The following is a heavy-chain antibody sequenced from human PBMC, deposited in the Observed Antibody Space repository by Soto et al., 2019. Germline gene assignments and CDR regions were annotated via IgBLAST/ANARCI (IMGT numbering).Heavy chain of an antibody. Sequence: ASVKVSCKASGYTFTSYAMHWVRQAPGQRLEWMGWINAGNGNTKYSQKFQGRVTITRDTSASTAYMELSSLRSEDTAVYYCARDLATTYGFLEWLPKYYMDVWGKGTTVTVSS. J-gene: IGHJ6*03. V-gene: IGHV1-3*01. CDR3: ARDLATTYGFLEWLPKYYMDV. CDR1: GYTFTSYA. CDR2: INAGNGNT. D-gene: IGHD3-3*01.